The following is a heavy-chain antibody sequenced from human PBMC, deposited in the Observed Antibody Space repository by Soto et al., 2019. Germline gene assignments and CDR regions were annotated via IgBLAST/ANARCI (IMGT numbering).Heavy chain of an antibody. J-gene: IGHJ6*02. CDR1: GKSLSGYY. Sequence: SETLSLTCAAYGKSLSGYYWSWIRQPPGKALEWIGEINHSGNTNYNPSLKSRVTISVDTSKNQLFLNLSSVTAADTAMYYCARHHVRGRTIAGAAEFWGQGTTVTVSS. D-gene: IGHD1-26*01. V-gene: IGHV4-34*01. CDR3: ARHHVRGRTIAGAAEF. CDR2: INHSGNT.